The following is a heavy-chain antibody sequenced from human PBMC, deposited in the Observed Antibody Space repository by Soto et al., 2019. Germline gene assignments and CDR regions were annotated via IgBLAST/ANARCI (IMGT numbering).Heavy chain of an antibody. Sequence: SVKVSCKVSGYTLTELSMHWVRQAPGKGLEWMGGFDPEDGETIYAQKFQGRVTMTEDTSTDTAYMELSSLRSEDTAVYYCATGGIAARSASLRWFDPWGQGTLVTSPQ. J-gene: IGHJ5*02. CDR2: FDPEDGET. CDR3: ATGGIAARSASLRWFDP. V-gene: IGHV1-24*01. CDR1: GYTLTELS. D-gene: IGHD6-6*01.